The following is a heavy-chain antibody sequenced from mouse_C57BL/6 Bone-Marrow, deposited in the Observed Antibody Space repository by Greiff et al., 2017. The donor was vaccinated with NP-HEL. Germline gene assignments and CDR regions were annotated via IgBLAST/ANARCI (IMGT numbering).Heavy chain of an antibody. CDR2: INPSTGGT. Sequence: VQLQQSGPELVKPGASVKISCKASGYSFTGYYMNWVKQSPEKSLEWIGEINPSTGGTTYNQKFQAKATLTVDKSSSTAYMQLKSLTSEDSAVYYCANYYGSSYWYCDGWGTGTTVTVSS. V-gene: IGHV1-42*01. CDR1: GYSFTGYY. J-gene: IGHJ1*03. D-gene: IGHD1-1*01. CDR3: ANYYGSSYWYCDG.